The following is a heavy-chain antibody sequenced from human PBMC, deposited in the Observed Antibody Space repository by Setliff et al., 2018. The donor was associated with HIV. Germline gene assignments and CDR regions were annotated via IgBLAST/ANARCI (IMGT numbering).Heavy chain of an antibody. CDR2: ISPNFGHT. J-gene: IGHJ4*02. D-gene: IGHD3-10*01. CDR3: ARRGNYYASAFDY. V-gene: IGHV1-18*01. Sequence: ASVKVSCKTSGYTFTNFGISWVRQAPGHGLEWMGWISPNFGHTNYAQNFHGRITLTVDTSTSRAYMDLRSLRSDDTAVYYCARRGNYYASAFDYWGQGTLVTVSS. CDR1: GYTFTNFG.